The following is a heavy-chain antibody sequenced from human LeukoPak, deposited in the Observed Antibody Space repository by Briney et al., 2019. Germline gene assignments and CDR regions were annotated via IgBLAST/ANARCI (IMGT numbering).Heavy chain of an antibody. CDR1: GFTFRNYW. CDR3: AANGGPFDF. Sequence: AGGSLRLSCAASGFTFRNYWMSWVRQAPGKGLEFVANIKQEGSEKYYVDSVKGRFTISRYNAKNSLYLQMNGLRAEDTAVYYCAANGGPFDFWGQGTLVTVSA. V-gene: IGHV3-7*05. J-gene: IGHJ4*02. CDR2: IKQEGSEK. D-gene: IGHD4-23*01.